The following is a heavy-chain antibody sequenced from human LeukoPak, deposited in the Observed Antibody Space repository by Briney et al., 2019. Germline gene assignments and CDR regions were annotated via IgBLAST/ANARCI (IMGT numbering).Heavy chain of an antibody. CDR3: PRRKNDCSGGSCYGYYFDY. V-gene: IGHV1-18*01. CDR1: GYTFTSYG. CDR2: ISANNGNT. Sequence: ASVKVSCKASGYTFTSYGISWVRQAPGQGLEWMGWISANNGNTNYAQKLQDRVTMTTDTSTSTAYMELRSLRSDDTAVYYCPRRKNDCSGGSCYGYYFDYWGQGTLVTVSS. J-gene: IGHJ4*02. D-gene: IGHD2-15*01.